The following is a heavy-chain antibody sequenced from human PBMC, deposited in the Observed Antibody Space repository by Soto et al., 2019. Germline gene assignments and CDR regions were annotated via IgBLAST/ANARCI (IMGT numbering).Heavy chain of an antibody. CDR1: GYTFSKYG. Sequence: ASVKVSCKASGYTFSKYGISWVRQAPGQGLEWMGWISVYNGNTTYAQNFQDRVTMTTDTSTSTAYMELRSLRSDDTAVYYCARDRVFGVVNYYYYYMDVWGKGTTVTVSS. D-gene: IGHD3-3*01. J-gene: IGHJ6*03. CDR3: ARDRVFGVVNYYYYYMDV. CDR2: ISVYNGNT. V-gene: IGHV1-18*01.